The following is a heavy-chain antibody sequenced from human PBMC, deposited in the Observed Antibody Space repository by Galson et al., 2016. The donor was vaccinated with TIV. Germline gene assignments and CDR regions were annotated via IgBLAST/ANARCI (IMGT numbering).Heavy chain of an antibody. CDR1: GFTFSSHG. V-gene: IGHV3-30*18. CDR2: ISNDEKYK. D-gene: IGHD4-17*01. CDR3: AKDPRIYGDYLLAYFDY. J-gene: IGHJ4*02. Sequence: SLRLSCAASGFTFSSHGIHWVRQAPGKGLEWVAVISNDEKYKHYADSVKGRFTISRDNSKNMVYLQMNSLRPEDTAVYFCAKDPRIYGDYLLAYFDYWGQGILVTVSS.